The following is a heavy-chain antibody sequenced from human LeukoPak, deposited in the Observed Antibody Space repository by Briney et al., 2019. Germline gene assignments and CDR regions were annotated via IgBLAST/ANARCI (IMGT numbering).Heavy chain of an antibody. CDR3: ARAPSPAVLRFLEWFKTRGDY. D-gene: IGHD3-3*01. Sequence: SETLSLTCTVSGGSISTYCWTWIRQPPGKGLEWIGHIYYSGSTSYNPSLKSRVTISLDTSKSQFSLILTSVTAADTAVYYCARAPSPAVLRFLEWFKTRGDYWGQGTLVTVSS. V-gene: IGHV4-59*08. CDR2: IYYSGST. J-gene: IGHJ4*02. CDR1: GGSISTYC.